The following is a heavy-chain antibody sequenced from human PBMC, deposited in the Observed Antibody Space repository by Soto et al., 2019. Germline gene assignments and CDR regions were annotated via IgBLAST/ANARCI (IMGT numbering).Heavy chain of an antibody. J-gene: IGHJ4*02. D-gene: IGHD3-22*01. CDR3: ARRSIYYKYFDY. V-gene: IGHV4-39*01. CDR2: IYYSGTT. CDR1: GDSISSSSYY. Sequence: QLQLQESGPGLVKPSETLSLICTVSGDSISSSSYYRGWIRQPPGKGLEWIGSIYYSGTTYYNPSLKSRVTISVHTSKNQFSLKLTSVTAADTAVYYCARRSIYYKYFDYWGQGTLVTVSS.